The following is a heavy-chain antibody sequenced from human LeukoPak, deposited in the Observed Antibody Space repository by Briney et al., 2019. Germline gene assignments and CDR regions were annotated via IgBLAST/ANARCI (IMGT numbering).Heavy chain of an antibody. D-gene: IGHD2-15*01. CDR3: ARLNPRGYCSGGSCYSGFDY. J-gene: IGHJ4*02. V-gene: IGHV1-69*13. Sequence: GASVKVSCKASGGTFSSYAISWVRQAPGQGLEWMGGIIPIFGTANYAQKFQGRVTITADESTSTAYMELSSLRSEDTAVYYCARLNPRGYCSGGSCYSGFDYWGQGTLVTVSS. CDR1: GGTFSSYA. CDR2: IIPIFGTA.